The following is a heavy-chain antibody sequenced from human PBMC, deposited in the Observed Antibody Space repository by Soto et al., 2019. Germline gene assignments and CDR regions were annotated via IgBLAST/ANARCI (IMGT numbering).Heavy chain of an antibody. Sequence: QVQLEQSGPEVKKPGSSVKVSCKASGGTFRNSAISWVRQAPGQGLEWMGGIMPIFRTPDYAQKFQGRVTITADESASTAYMELTGLRSDDTAVYYCARDNDRPQLGGNYYYFLDVWGHGTTVTVSS. J-gene: IGHJ6*02. D-gene: IGHD1-1*01. CDR1: GGTFRNSA. CDR2: IMPIFRTP. V-gene: IGHV1-69*12. CDR3: ARDNDRPQLGGNYYYFLDV.